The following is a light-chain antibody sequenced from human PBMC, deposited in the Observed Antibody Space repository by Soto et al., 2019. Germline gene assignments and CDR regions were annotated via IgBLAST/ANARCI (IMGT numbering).Light chain of an antibody. CDR2: WAS. CDR3: QQYYSVPIT. J-gene: IGKJ5*01. V-gene: IGKV4-1*01. CDR1: QSVLYSSNNKNY. Sequence: DIVMTQSPDSLAVSLGERATINCKSSQSVLYSSNNKNYLAWYQQKPGQPPKMLISWASTRESGVPDRFSGSGSGTDFTLTISSLQADDVAVYYCQQYYSVPITFGQGTRLEIK.